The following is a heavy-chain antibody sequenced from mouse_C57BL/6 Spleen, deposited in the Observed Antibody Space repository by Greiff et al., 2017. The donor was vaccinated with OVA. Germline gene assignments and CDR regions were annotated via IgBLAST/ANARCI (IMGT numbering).Heavy chain of an antibody. CDR3: AREKDYYGSLWYFDV. CDR2: IHPNSGST. D-gene: IGHD1-1*01. V-gene: IGHV1-64*01. Sequence: QVQLQQPGAELVKPGASVKLSCKASGYTFTSYWMHWVKQRPGQGLEWIGMIHPNSGSTNYNEKFKSKATLTVDKSSSTAYMQLSSLTSEDSAVYYCAREKDYYGSLWYFDVWGTGTTGTVSS. CDR1: GYTFTSYW. J-gene: IGHJ1*03.